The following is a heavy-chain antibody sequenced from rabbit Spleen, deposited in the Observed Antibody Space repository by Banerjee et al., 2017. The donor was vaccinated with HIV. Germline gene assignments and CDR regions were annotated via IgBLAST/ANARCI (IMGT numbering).Heavy chain of an antibody. J-gene: IGHJ6*01. CDR3: ARDAGTSFSTYGMDL. V-gene: IGHV1S40*01. CDR1: GFSFNSGYD. CDR2: AYAGSSGST. Sequence: QSLEESGGRLVQPGGSLTLTCKASGFSFNSGYDMCWVRQAPGKGLEWVACAYAGSSGSTYSATWAKGRFTISKTSSTTVTLQMTSLTAADTATYFCARDAGTSFSTYGMDLWGPGTLVTVS. D-gene: IGHD8-1*01.